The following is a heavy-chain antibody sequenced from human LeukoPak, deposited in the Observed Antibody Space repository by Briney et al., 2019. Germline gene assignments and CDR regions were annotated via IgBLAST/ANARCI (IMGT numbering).Heavy chain of an antibody. CDR2: NYYSGST. J-gene: IGHJ4*02. D-gene: IGHD6-19*01. Sequence: SETLSLTCTVSGGSISSGSYYWGWIRQPPGKGLEWIGSNYYSGSTYQTTSLKSRVTISVDTSKNQFSLKLSSVTAADTAVYYCARPSREGSGWYDFDYWGQGTLVTVSS. CDR1: GGSISSGSYY. V-gene: IGHV4-39*01. CDR3: ARPSREGSGWYDFDY.